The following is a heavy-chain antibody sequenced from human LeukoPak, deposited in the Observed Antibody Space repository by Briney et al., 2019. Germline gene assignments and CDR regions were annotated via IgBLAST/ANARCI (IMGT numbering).Heavy chain of an antibody. CDR3: ARAYSGSYYEGWFDP. D-gene: IGHD1-26*01. CDR1: GGSISSYY. J-gene: IGHJ5*02. CDR2: IYYSGST. V-gene: IGHV4-59*12. Sequence: SETLSLTCTVSGGSISSYYWSWVRQPPGKGLEWIGYIYYSGSTNYNPSLKSRVTISVDTSKNQFSLKLSSVTAADTAVYYCARAYSGSYYEGWFDPWGQGTLVTVSS.